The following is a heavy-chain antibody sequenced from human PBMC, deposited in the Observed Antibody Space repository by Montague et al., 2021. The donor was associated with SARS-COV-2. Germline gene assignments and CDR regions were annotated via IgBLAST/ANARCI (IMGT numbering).Heavy chain of an antibody. Sequence: PALVKPTQTLTLTCTFSGFSLSTSGVGVGWIRQPPGKALEWLALIYWDDDKRYSPSLKSRLTITKDTSKNQVVLTMTNMDPVDTATYYCAHIQSRQWLAGGYFDYWGQGTLVTVSS. CDR3: AHIQSRQWLAGGYFDY. CDR1: GFSLSTSGVG. V-gene: IGHV2-5*02. J-gene: IGHJ4*02. D-gene: IGHD6-19*01. CDR2: IYWDDDK.